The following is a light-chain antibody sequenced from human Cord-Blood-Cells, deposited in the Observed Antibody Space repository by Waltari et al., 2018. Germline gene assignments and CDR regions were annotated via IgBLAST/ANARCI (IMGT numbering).Light chain of an antibody. CDR1: SSDVGSYNL. J-gene: IGLJ1*01. V-gene: IGLV2-23*01. CDR2: EGS. CDR3: CSYAGSSTSLYV. Sequence: QSALTQPASVSGSPGQSIPISCTGTSSDVGSYNLVSWYQQHPGKAPKLMIYEGSKRPSGVSTRFSGYKSGNTASLTISGLQAEDDADYYCCSYAGSSTSLYVFGTGTKVTVL.